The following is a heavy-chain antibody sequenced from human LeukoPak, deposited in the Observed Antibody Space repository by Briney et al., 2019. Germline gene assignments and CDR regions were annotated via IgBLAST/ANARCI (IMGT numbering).Heavy chain of an antibody. J-gene: IGHJ4*02. D-gene: IGHD6-13*01. CDR1: GFKFSDYA. Sequence: GGSLRLSCAASGFKFSDYAMHWVRQAPGKGLQWVAIISFDGKYKYYADSVQGRFTISRDKSRNTVSLQMSSLTIDDTATYYCARGTVLQLVPCLDYWGQGALVAVSS. CDR2: ISFDGKYK. V-gene: IGHV3-30*04. CDR3: ARGTVLQLVPCLDY.